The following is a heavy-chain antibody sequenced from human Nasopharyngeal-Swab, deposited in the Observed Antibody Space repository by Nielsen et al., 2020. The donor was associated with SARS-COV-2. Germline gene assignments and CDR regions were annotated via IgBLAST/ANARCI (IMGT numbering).Heavy chain of an antibody. J-gene: IGHJ6*02. CDR1: GYSFTNYG. V-gene: IGHV5-51*01. D-gene: IGHD2-15*01. Sequence: EESLKISCKGSGYSFTNYGSGWVRQMPGKGLGWRGIIYPGDSETRYSTSFEGQVTISVDKSISTAYLQWSSLKASDTAMYYCARVQGYCTGGSCYSVFYYFAMDVWGQGTTVTVSS. CDR3: ARVQGYCTGGSCYSVFYYFAMDV. CDR2: IYPGDSET.